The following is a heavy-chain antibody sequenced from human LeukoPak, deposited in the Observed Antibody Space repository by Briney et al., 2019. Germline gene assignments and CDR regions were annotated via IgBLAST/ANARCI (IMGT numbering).Heavy chain of an antibody. CDR2: IYYSGST. D-gene: IGHD5-18*01. J-gene: IGHJ4*02. CDR1: GGSISSSSYY. CDR3: ARHVPDVDTAMSYFDY. Sequence: SETLSLTCTVSGGSISSSSYYWGWIRQPPGKGLEWIGSIYYSGSTYYNPSLKSRVTISVDTSKNQFSLKLSSVTAADTAVYYCARHVPDVDTAMSYFDYWGQGTLVTVSS. V-gene: IGHV4-39*01.